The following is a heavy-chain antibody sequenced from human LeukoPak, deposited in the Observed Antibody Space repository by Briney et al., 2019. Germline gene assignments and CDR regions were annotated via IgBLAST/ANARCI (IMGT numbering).Heavy chain of an antibody. Sequence: SVKVSCKASGGTFSSYAISWVRQAPGQGLEWMGGIIPIFGTANYAQKFQGRVTITADESTSTAYMELSSLRSEDTAVYYCARTGPDYYGSGKDWGQGTLVTVSS. CDR1: GGTFSSYA. V-gene: IGHV1-69*13. D-gene: IGHD3-10*01. CDR2: IIPIFGTA. J-gene: IGHJ4*02. CDR3: ARTGPDYYGSGKD.